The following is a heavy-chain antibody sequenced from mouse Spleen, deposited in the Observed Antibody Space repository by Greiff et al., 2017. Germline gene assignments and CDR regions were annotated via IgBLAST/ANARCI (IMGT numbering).Heavy chain of an antibody. D-gene: IGHD1-1*01. V-gene: IGHV3-6*01. Sequence: EVKLMESGPGLVKPSQSLSLTCSVTGYSITSGYYWNWIRQFPGNKLEWMGYISYDGSTNYNPSLKNRTSITRDTSKNQFFLKLNSVTTEDPATYCSAREKVYYYYFDYWGQSTPLTVSS. J-gene: IGHJ2*01. CDR1: GYSITSGYY. CDR3: AREKVYYYYFDY. CDR2: ISYDGST.